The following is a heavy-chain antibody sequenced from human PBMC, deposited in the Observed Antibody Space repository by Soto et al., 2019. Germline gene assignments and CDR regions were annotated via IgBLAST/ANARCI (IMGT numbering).Heavy chain of an antibody. CDR3: ARDGCTNGVCSVNFDY. CDR1: GYTFTSYG. Sequence: GASVKVSCKASGYTFTSYGISWVRQAPGQGLEWMGWISAYNGNTNYAQKLQGRVTMTTDTSTSTAYMELRSLRSDDTAVYYCARDGCTNGVCSVNFDYWGQGTLVTVSS. V-gene: IGHV1-18*01. D-gene: IGHD2-8*01. J-gene: IGHJ4*02. CDR2: ISAYNGNT.